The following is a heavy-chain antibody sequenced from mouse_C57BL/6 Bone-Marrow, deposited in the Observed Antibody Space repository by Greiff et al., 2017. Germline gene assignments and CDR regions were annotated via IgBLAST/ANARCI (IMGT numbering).Heavy chain of an antibody. J-gene: IGHJ4*01. D-gene: IGHD3-3*01. CDR3: ARDRGYAIDY. CDR2: ISDGGSYT. CDR1: GFTFSSYA. V-gene: IGHV5-4*01. Sequence: EVKLVESGGGLVKPGGSLKLSCAASGFTFSSYAMSWVRQTPEKRLEWVATISDGGSYTYYPDNVKGRVTISRDNAKNNLYLQMSHLKSEDTAMYYCARDRGYAIDYWGQGTSVTVSS.